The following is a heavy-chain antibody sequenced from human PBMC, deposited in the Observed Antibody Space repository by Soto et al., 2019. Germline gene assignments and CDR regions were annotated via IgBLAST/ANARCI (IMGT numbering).Heavy chain of an antibody. CDR1: GGSMRSYY. CDR3: VRQTGSSVAGRDSHYYYFMDV. CDR2: IYYTGST. D-gene: IGHD6-6*01. V-gene: IGHV4-59*08. J-gene: IGHJ6*03. Sequence: QVQLQESGPRLVKPSETLSLTCSVSGGSMRSYYWGWDRQPPGQGLEWIGYIYYTGSTKYNASLKSRHTISLDASKNQFSLKLSSVTAADPAVYFRVRQTGSSVAGRDSHYYYFMDVWGKGPTVTVSS.